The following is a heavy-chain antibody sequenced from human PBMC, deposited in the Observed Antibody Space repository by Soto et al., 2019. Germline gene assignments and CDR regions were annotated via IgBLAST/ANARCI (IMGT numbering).Heavy chain of an antibody. V-gene: IGHV3-72*01. CDR3: TRSPPGTTSSDY. CDR2: SRDKGKSYST. Sequence: EVQLVESGGGLVQPGGSLRLSCAGSGFTFSDYYIDWVRQAPGKGLAWFGRSRDKGKSYSTDYAASVKGRFTVSRDASKYSLYLQMNSLKTDDTALYYFTRSPPGTTSSDYWGQGTLVTVSS. CDR1: GFTFSDYY. D-gene: IGHD1-7*01. J-gene: IGHJ4*02.